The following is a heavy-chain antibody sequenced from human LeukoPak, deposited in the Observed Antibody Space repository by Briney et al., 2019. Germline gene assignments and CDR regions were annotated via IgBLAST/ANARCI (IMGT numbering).Heavy chain of an antibody. CDR2: IYSDEGSG. CDR3: ARDADWYGQSFDY. J-gene: IGHJ4*02. V-gene: IGHV3-74*01. D-gene: IGHD3-9*01. Sequence: HPGGSLRLSCEASGFTFSSYWMHWVRQAPGKGLMWVSRIYSDEGSGNYADSVKGRFTISRDNAKNTLYLQMDSLRAEDTAVYYCARDADWYGQSFDYWGQGTLVTVSS. CDR1: GFTFSSYW.